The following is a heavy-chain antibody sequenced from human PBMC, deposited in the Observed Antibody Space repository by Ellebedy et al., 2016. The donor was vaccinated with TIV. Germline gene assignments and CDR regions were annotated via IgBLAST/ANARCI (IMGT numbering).Heavy chain of an antibody. D-gene: IGHD6-19*01. CDR3: ARDGSRYSSGWYFDY. CDR2: ISYDGSNK. J-gene: IGHJ4*02. V-gene: IGHV3-30-3*01. CDR1: GFTFSSYA. Sequence: GGSLRLXXAASGFTFSSYAMHWVRQAPGKGLEWVAVISYDGSNKYYADSVKGRFTISRDNSKNTLYLQMNSLRAEDTAVYYCARDGSRYSSGWYFDYWGQGTLVTVSS.